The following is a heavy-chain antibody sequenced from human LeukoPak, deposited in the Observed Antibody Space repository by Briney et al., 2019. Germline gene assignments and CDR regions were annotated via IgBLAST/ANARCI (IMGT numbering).Heavy chain of an antibody. J-gene: IGHJ4*02. CDR2: IYYSGST. CDR1: GGSVSSGSYY. D-gene: IGHD1-26*01. CDR3: ARDGRFPPEVLPRYFDH. V-gene: IGHV4-39*07. Sequence: SETLSLTCTVSGGSVSSGSYYWGWIRQPPGKGPEWIGNIYYSGSTYYNPSLKSRVTISVETSKNQFSLKLSSVTAADTAVYYCARDGRFPPEVLPRYFDHWGQGTVVSVSS.